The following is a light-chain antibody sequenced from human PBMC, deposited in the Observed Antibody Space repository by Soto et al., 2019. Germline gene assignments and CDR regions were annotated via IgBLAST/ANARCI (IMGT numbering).Light chain of an antibody. CDR3: LQYYSTPWT. CDR2: WAS. Sequence: DSVMTQSPGSLAVSLGEPATINFKSSHSVLYSADNKNYLAWYQQKPGQSPKXXICWASTRESGVPDRFSGSGYGTDFNLTISSLQAEDVAVYYCLQYYSTPWTFGQGTKVDIK. V-gene: IGKV4-1*01. CDR1: HSVLYSADNKNY. J-gene: IGKJ1*01.